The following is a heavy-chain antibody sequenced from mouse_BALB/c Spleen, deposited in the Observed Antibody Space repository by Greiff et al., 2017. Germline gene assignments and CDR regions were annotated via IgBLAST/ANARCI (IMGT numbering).Heavy chain of an antibody. Sequence: QVQLKQSGAELVRPGTSVKISCKASGYTFTNYWLGWVKQRPGHGLEWIGDIYPGGGYTNYNEKFKGKATLTADTSSSTAYMQLSSLTSEVSAVYFCARSGYYGAMDYWGQGTSVTVSS. CDR3: ARSGYYGAMDY. CDR2: IYPGGGYT. D-gene: IGHD1-1*01. CDR1: GYTFTNYW. J-gene: IGHJ4*01. V-gene: IGHV1-63*02.